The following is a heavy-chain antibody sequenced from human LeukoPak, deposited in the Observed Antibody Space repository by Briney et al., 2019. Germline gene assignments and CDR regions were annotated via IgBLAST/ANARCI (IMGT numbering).Heavy chain of an antibody. Sequence: PSETLSLTSTVSGVSISSSNSYWGWIRQPPVKGLEWIGSIYYSGNTYYNASLKSQVSISIDTSKNQFSLKLTSVTAADTAVYYCARQTGSGLFILPGGQGTLVTVSS. CDR3: ARQTGSGLFILP. CDR2: IYYSGNT. V-gene: IGHV4-39*01. CDR1: GVSISSSNSY. J-gene: IGHJ4*02. D-gene: IGHD3/OR15-3a*01.